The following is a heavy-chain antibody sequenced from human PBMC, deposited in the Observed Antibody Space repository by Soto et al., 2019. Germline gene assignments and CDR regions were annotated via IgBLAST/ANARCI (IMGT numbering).Heavy chain of an antibody. J-gene: IGHJ4*02. CDR2: IVVGSGNT. V-gene: IGHV1-58*01. CDR1: GFTFTSSA. CDR3: AISIAAAGTSAPYNFDY. D-gene: IGHD6-13*01. Sequence: SVKVSCKASGFTFTSSAVQWVRQARGQRLEWIGWIVVGSGNTNYAQKFQGRVTITADESTSTAYMELSSLRSEDTAVYYCAISIAAAGTSAPYNFDYWGQGTLVTVSS.